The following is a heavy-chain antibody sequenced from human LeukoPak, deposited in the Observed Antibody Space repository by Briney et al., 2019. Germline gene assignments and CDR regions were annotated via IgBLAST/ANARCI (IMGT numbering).Heavy chain of an antibody. CDR1: GGSISSYS. D-gene: IGHD3-22*01. V-gene: IGHV4-59*12. J-gene: IGHJ5*02. CDR3: ARSPLAFYDSSGYPRVWFDP. Sequence: PSETLSLTCTVSGGSISSYSWSWIRQPPGKGLEWIGYIYHIGYISQSGNIYQNPSLKSRVTISLDTSRNQFSLKLSSVTAADTAVYYCARSPLAFYDSSGYPRVWFDPWGQGTLVTVSS. CDR2: IYHIGYISQSGNI.